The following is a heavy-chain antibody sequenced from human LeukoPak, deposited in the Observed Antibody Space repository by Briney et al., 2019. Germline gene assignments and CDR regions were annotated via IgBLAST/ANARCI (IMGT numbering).Heavy chain of an antibody. CDR3: ARWGITAAHDALDF. CDR1: GFTFSHYG. Sequence: GGSLRLSCVASGFTFSHYGMHWVRQAPGKGLEWVAVIWYDGSYKYYGDSVEGRFTISRDNSKSTLYLQMNSLRAEDTAVYYCARWGITAAHDALDFWGQGTMVTVS. V-gene: IGHV3-33*01. D-gene: IGHD6-13*01. J-gene: IGHJ3*01. CDR2: IWYDGSYK.